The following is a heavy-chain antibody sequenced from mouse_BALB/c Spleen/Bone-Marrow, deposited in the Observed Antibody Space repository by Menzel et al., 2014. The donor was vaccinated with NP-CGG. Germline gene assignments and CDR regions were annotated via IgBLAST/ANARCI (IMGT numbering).Heavy chain of an antibody. CDR3: ARGGDRYDGWFAY. J-gene: IGHJ3*01. D-gene: IGHD2-14*01. CDR2: IYPYNGGT. Sequence: EVQLQQSGPELVKPGASVKISCKASGYTFTDYNMHWVKQSHGKSLEWIGYIYPYNGGTGYNQKFKSKATVTVDNSTSTAYMELRSLASEDSAVNCCARGGDRYDGWFAYWGQGTLVTVSA. V-gene: IGHV1S29*02. CDR1: GYTFTDYN.